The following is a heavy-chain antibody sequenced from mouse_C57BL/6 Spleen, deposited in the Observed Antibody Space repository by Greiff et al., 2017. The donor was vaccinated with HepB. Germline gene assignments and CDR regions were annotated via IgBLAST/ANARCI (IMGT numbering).Heavy chain of an antibody. J-gene: IGHJ4*01. Sequence: DVQLVESGGDLVKPGGSLKLSCAASGFTFSSYGMSWVRQTPDKRLEWVATISSGGSYTYYPDSVKGRFTISRDNAKNTLYLQMSSLKSEDTAMYYCARQEDYEDYAMDYWGQGTSVTVSS. CDR1: GFTFSSYG. CDR3: ARQEDYEDYAMDY. D-gene: IGHD1-1*01. CDR2: ISSGGSYT. V-gene: IGHV5-6*01.